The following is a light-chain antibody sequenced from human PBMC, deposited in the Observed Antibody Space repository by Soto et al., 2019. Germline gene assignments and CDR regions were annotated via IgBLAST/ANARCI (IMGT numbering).Light chain of an antibody. Sequence: EIVLTQSPGTLSLSPGERATLSCRASQSVTSNYLAWYQQKPGQAPSLLIYGASARAAGIPDRFSGSGTGTDFALTISGLEPEDFAVYYCQQRSNSYTFGQGTKLEIK. V-gene: IGKV3D-20*02. CDR3: QQRSNSYT. J-gene: IGKJ2*01. CDR1: QSVTSNY. CDR2: GAS.